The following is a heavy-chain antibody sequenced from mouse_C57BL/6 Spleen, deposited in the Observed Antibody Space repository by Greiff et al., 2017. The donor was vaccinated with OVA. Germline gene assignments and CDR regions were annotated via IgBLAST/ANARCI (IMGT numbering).Heavy chain of an antibody. CDR3: ARRYYGSSYDYFDY. Sequence: VQLQESGAELVKPGASVTMSCKASGYTFTTYPIEWMKQNHGQSLEWIGNFHPYNDDTTYNEKFKGKATLTVEKSSSTVYLELSRLTSDDSAVYYCARRYYGSSYDYFDYWGQGTTLTVSS. J-gene: IGHJ2*01. CDR2: FHPYNDDT. CDR1: GYTFTTYP. D-gene: IGHD1-1*01. V-gene: IGHV1-47*01.